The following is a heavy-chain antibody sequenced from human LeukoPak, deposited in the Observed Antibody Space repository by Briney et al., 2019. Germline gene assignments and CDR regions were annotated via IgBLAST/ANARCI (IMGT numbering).Heavy chain of an antibody. Sequence: ASVKVSCKASGYTFTSYYMHWVRQAPGRGLEGMGRINPSGGSTSYAQKFQGGVTMTRDMSTSTVYMELSSLRSEDTAVYYCARARGVVVPAAPNGIWFDPWGQGTLVTVSS. CDR2: INPSGGST. CDR1: GYTFTSYY. CDR3: ARARGVVVPAAPNGIWFDP. V-gene: IGHV1-46*01. J-gene: IGHJ5*02. D-gene: IGHD2-2*01.